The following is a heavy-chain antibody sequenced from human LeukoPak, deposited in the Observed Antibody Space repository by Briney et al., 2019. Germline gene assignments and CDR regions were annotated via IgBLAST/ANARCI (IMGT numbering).Heavy chain of an antibody. CDR2: INPSSGDT. D-gene: IGHD3-10*01. Sequence: ASVKVSCKTSRYTFTGYYLHWVRQAPGQGLEWMGWINPSSGDTNYAQRFQGRVTMTRDTSISTAYMELSRLRSDDTAVYYCARLNPTYGSGSYYNVDLFDYWGQGTLVTVSS. V-gene: IGHV1-2*02. CDR3: ARLNPTYGSGSYYNVDLFDY. J-gene: IGHJ4*02. CDR1: RYTFTGYY.